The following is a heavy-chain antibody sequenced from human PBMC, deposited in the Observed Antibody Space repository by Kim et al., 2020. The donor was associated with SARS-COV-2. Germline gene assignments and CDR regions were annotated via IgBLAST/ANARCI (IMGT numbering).Heavy chain of an antibody. J-gene: IGHJ5*02. CDR2: YSGST. V-gene: IGHV4-39*07. Sequence: YSGSTSCAPSLKSRVTISVDTSRNQFSLKLSSVTAADTAVYYWARDFDPWGQGTLVTVSS. CDR3: ARDFDP.